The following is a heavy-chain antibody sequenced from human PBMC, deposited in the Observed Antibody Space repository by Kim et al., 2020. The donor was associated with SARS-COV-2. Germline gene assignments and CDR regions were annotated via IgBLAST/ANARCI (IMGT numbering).Heavy chain of an antibody. CDR1: GFTFSTYA. CDR3: AKERAVVGSTMVSPLASDY. CDR2: ISGSSGST. Sequence: GGSLRLSCGASGFTFSTYAMSWVRQAPGKGLEWVATISGSSGSTSYADSVKGRFTISRDNSRNTLYLQMNSLRAEDTAVYYCAKERAVVGSTMVSPLASDYWGPGTLVTVSS. D-gene: IGHD1-26*01. V-gene: IGHV3-23*01. J-gene: IGHJ4*02.